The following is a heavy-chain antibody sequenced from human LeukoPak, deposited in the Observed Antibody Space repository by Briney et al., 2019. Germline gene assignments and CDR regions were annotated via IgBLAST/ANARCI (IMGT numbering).Heavy chain of an antibody. J-gene: IGHJ4*02. CDR3: ARGNILGGYCFDF. CDR2: NHYTGTN. CDR1: GGSLTGYY. V-gene: IGHV4-34*01. Sequence: SDTLSLTCAVCGGSLTGYYGSRLRQTPGGGVEWVEKNHYTGTNSYTPSHKSRATITTDTTNKQFSLRLSSVTAAATAVYYCARGNILGGYCFDFWGRGALVTASS. D-gene: IGHD3-9*01.